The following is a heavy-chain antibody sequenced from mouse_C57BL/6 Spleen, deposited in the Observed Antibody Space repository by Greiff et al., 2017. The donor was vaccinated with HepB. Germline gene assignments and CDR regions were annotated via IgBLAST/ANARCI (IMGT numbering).Heavy chain of an antibody. D-gene: IGHD2-2*01. CDR1: GYTFTSYW. V-gene: IGHV1-59*01. Sequence: QVQLQQPGAELVRPGTSVKLSCKASGYTFTSYWMHWVKQRPGQGLEWIGVIDPSDSYTNYNQKFKGKATLTVDTSSSTAYMQLSSLTSEDSAVYYCALWLRHAVDYWGQGTTLTVSS. CDR3: ALWLRHAVDY. CDR2: IDPSDSYT. J-gene: IGHJ2*01.